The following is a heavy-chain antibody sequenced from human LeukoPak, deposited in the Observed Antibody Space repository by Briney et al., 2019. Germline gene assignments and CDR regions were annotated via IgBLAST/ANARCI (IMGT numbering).Heavy chain of an antibody. V-gene: IGHV3-23*01. J-gene: IGHJ5*02. Sequence: GGSLRLSCAASGFTFSSYAMSWVRQAPGKGLEWVSAISGSGGSTYYADSVKGRLTITRDNSKNTLYLQMNSLRAEDTAVYYCAKPERYNWFDPWGQGTLVTVSS. D-gene: IGHD1-1*01. CDR2: ISGSGGST. CDR1: GFTFSSYA. CDR3: AKPERYNWFDP.